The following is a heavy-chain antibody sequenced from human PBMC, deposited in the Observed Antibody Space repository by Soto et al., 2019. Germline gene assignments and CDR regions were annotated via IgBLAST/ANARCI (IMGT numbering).Heavy chain of an antibody. CDR3: ATTYLVEAFDI. Sequence: QVQLVQSGAEVKKPGASVKVSCKVSGYTLTELSIHWVRQAPRKGLEWMGGFDPEQGKIIYAQKFLGRVSMTEDTSTVTSYVELSSLRSVYTALYYCATTYLVEAFDIGGQGTMVSVSS. CDR1: GYTLTELS. CDR2: FDPEQGKI. J-gene: IGHJ3*02. D-gene: IGHD3-10*01. V-gene: IGHV1-24*01.